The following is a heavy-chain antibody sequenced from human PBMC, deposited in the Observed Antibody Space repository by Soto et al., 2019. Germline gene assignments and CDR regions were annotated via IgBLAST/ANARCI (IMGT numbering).Heavy chain of an antibody. J-gene: IGHJ6*02. CDR2: IYYSGST. Sequence: QVQLQESGPGLVKPSQTLSLTCTVSGGSISSGGYYWSWIRQHPGKGLEWIGYIYYSGSTYYNPSLESRVTISVDTSKNQFSLKLSSVTAADTAVYYCASESTVTTFWGFGDVWGQGTTVTVSS. CDR1: GGSISSGGYY. V-gene: IGHV4-31*03. D-gene: IGHD4-17*01. CDR3: ASESTVTTFWGFGDV.